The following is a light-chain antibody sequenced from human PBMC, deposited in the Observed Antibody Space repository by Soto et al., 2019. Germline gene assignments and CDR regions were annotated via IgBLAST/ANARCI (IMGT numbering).Light chain of an antibody. CDR1: SSDVGGYNY. Sequence: QSALTQPPSASGSPGQSVTISCTGTSSDVGGYNYVSWYQQHPGKAPKLMIYEVSKRPSGVPDRFSGSKSGNTASLTVSGLQAEDEPDYYCSSYAGSNLWVFGGGTKLTLL. CDR2: EVS. J-gene: IGLJ3*02. CDR3: SSYAGSNLWV. V-gene: IGLV2-8*01.